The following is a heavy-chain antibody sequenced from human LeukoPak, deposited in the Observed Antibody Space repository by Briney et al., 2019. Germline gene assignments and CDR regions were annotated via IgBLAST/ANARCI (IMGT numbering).Heavy chain of an antibody. CDR1: GYTFTSYD. CDR2: MNPNSGNT. D-gene: IGHD3-16*02. CDR3: ATHAPLRLGELSSFAHWYFDL. J-gene: IGHJ2*01. Sequence: GASVKVSCKASGYTFTSYDINWVRQATGQGLEWMGWMNPNSGNTGYAQKFQGRVTITADESTSTAYMELSSLRSEDTAVYYCATHAPLRLGELSSFAHWYFDLWGRGTLVTVSS. V-gene: IGHV1-8*01.